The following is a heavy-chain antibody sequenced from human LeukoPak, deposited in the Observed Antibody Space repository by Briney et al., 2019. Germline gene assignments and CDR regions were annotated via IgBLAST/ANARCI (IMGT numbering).Heavy chain of an antibody. Sequence: GGSLRLSCAASGFTFSSYIMNWVRQAPGKGLECLSSISNSSSYIFYADSVKGRFTISRDNAKNSLYMQMNSLRAEDTAVYYCARDVATISNWFDPWGQGTLVTVSS. J-gene: IGHJ5*02. D-gene: IGHD5-24*01. CDR1: GFTFSSYI. CDR3: ARDVATISNWFDP. CDR2: ISNSSSYI. V-gene: IGHV3-21*01.